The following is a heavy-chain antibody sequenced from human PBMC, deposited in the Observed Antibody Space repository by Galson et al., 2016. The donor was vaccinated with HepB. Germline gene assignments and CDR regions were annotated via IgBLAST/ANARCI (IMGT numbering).Heavy chain of an antibody. CDR3: VRDYSYMPDY. Sequence: SVKVSCKASGYTFTSSGISWVRQAPGQGLEWMGWISGYNGHIQYAQKFQDRVTVTADTSTSTAYMELRSLNSDDTAIYCCVRDYSYMPDYWGQGTLVTVSS. CDR2: ISGYNGHI. D-gene: IGHD2-15*01. CDR1: GYTFTSSG. V-gene: IGHV1-18*01. J-gene: IGHJ4*02.